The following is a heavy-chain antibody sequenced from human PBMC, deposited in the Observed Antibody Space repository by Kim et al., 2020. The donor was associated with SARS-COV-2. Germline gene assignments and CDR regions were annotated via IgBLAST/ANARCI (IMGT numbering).Heavy chain of an antibody. D-gene: IGHD3-10*01. J-gene: IGHJ6*02. V-gene: IGHV5-51*01. CDR1: GYSFTSYW. CDR3: ARHTYYYGSGSYYPGGMDV. Sequence: GESLKISCKGSGYSFTSYWIGWVRQMPGKGLEWMGIIYPGDSDTSYSPSFQGQVSISADKSISTAYLQWSSLKASDTAMYYCARHTYYYGSGSYYPGGMDVWGQGTTVTVSS. CDR2: IYPGDSDT.